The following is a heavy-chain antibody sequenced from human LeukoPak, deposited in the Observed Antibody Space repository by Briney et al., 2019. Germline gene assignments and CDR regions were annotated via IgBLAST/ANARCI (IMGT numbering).Heavy chain of an antibody. J-gene: IGHJ3*02. CDR2: ISWNSGSI. CDR3: AKDRGAFDI. CDR1: GFTFDDYA. V-gene: IGHV3-9*01. Sequence: PGRSLRLSCAASGFTFDDYAMHWVRQAPGKGLEWVSGISWNSGSISYADSVKGRFTISRDNAKNSLYLQMNSLRAEDTALYYCAKDRGAFDIWGQGAMVTVSS.